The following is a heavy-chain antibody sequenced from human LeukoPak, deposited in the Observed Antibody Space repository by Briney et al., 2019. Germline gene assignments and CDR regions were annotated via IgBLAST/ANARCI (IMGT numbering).Heavy chain of an antibody. J-gene: IGHJ4*02. CDR1: GYTFTSYG. Sequence: ASVKVSCKVSGYTFTSYGINWVRQAPGQGLEWMGWITAFNGNTDYAQKFQGRVTMTTDTSTNTAYMELRSLRSDDTAVYYCARDSYDSSGSYFFLKLLDYWGQGTLVTASS. V-gene: IGHV1-18*01. CDR3: ARDSYDSSGSYFFLKLLDY. D-gene: IGHD3-22*01. CDR2: ITAFNGNT.